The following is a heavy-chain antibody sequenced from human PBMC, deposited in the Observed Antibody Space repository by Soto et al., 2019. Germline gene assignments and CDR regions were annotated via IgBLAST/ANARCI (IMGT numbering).Heavy chain of an antibody. CDR2: IIPIFGTA. J-gene: IGHJ6*02. V-gene: IGHV1-69*13. D-gene: IGHD6-13*01. Sequence: SVKGSCKASGGSMSSYAVSWGRQAPGQGLEWMGGIIPIFGTANYAQKFQGRVTITADESTSTAYMELSSLRSEDTAVYYCARGSGSSWYGMDVWGQGTTVTVSS. CDR1: GGSMSSYA. CDR3: ARGSGSSWYGMDV.